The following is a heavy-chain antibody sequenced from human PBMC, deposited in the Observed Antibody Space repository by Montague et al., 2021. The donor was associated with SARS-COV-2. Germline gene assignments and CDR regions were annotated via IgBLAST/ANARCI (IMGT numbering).Heavy chain of an antibody. Sequence: SLRLSCAASGFTFTSYWMSWVRQAPGKGLEWVANIKQDGSEKYYVDSVKGRFTIARDNSRNTLSLQMNSLRSEDSAVYYCARDGSGYASNYFYVMDVWGQGTMVTVSS. D-gene: IGHD3-22*01. CDR1: GFTFTSYW. CDR2: IKQDGSEK. V-gene: IGHV3-7*03. CDR3: ARDGSGYASNYFYVMDV. J-gene: IGHJ6*02.